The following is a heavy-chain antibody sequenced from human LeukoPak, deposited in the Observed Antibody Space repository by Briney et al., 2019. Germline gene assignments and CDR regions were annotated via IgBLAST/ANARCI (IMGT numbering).Heavy chain of an antibody. Sequence: GGSLRLSCAASGFTFSSYAMHWVRQAPGKGLEWVAVISYDGSNKYYADSVKGRFTISRDNSKNTLYLQMNSLRAEDTAVYYCARWIQLWLRENDALDIWGQGTMVTVSS. CDR3: ARWIQLWLRENDALDI. D-gene: IGHD5-18*01. J-gene: IGHJ3*02. CDR2: ISYDGSNK. V-gene: IGHV3-30*04. CDR1: GFTFSSYA.